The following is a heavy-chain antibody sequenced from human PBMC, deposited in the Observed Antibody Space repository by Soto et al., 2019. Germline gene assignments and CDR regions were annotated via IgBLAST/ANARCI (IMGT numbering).Heavy chain of an antibody. CDR3: ARDPRYCSSTSCYEMDYYYYGMDV. V-gene: IGHV1-69*01. CDR1: GGTFSSYA. Sequence: QVQLVQSGAEVKKPGSSVKVSCKASGGTFSSYAISWVRQAPGQGLEWMGGIIPIFGTANYAQKFQGRVTITADESTSTAYMELSSLSSEDTAVYYCARDPRYCSSTSCYEMDYYYYGMDVWGQGTTVTVSS. CDR2: IIPIFGTA. D-gene: IGHD2-2*01. J-gene: IGHJ6*02.